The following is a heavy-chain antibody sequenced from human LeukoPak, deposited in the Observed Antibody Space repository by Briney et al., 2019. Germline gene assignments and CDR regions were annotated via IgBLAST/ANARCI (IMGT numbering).Heavy chain of an antibody. Sequence: PSETLSLTCTVSGGSISRYYWSWIRQPPGKGREGIGYKDYSGSTNYNRSLKSRVTISVDTSKNQFSLELSSVTAADTAVYFCARGRVSSSSWSSTYYYYFYIDVWGKGTTVTVSS. J-gene: IGHJ6*03. CDR3: ARGRVSSSSWSSTYYYYFYIDV. V-gene: IGHV4-59*01. D-gene: IGHD6-13*01. CDR1: GGSISRYY. CDR2: KDYSGST.